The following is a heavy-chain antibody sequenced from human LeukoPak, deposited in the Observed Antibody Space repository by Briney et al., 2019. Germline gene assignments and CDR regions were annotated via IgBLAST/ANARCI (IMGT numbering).Heavy chain of an antibody. V-gene: IGHV3-13*01. D-gene: IGHD3-10*01. Sequence: GGSLRLSCAASGFTFSSYDMHWVRQATGKGLEWVSAIGTAGDTYYPGSVKGRFTISRENAKNSLYLQMNSLRAGDTAVYYCARGDGITMVRGVIIDNWFDPWGQGTLVTVSS. CDR2: IGTAGDT. CDR1: GFTFSSYD. CDR3: ARGDGITMVRGVIIDNWFDP. J-gene: IGHJ5*02.